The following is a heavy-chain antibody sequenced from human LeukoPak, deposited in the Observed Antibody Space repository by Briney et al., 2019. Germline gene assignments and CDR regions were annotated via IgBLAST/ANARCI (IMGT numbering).Heavy chain of an antibody. V-gene: IGHV4-61*02. CDR1: GDSISSGGYY. CDR2: IYSSGST. Sequence: SETLSLTCTVSGDSISSGGYYWSWIRQPAGKGLEWIGRIYSSGSTNISPSLKSRVTISIDMSKKQFSLNLNSVTAADTAVYYCARGGYSSGCPDYWGQGTLVTVSS. J-gene: IGHJ4*02. CDR3: ARGGYSSGCPDY. D-gene: IGHD6-19*01.